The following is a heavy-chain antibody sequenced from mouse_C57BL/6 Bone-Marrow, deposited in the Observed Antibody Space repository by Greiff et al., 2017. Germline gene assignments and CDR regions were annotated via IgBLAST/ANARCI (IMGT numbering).Heavy chain of an antibody. CDR3: AGGGLLRWGTCFAY. CDR1: GYTFTSYG. V-gene: IGHV1-81*01. D-gene: IGHD2-3*01. J-gene: IGHJ3*01. Sequence: VQLQQSGAELARPGASVKLSCKASGYTFTSYGISWVKQRTGPGLEWIGEIYPRTGNTYYNEKFQGKATLTADRSSSPAYMDLRSRTSEDAAVYVCAGGGLLRWGTCFAYWGQGTLVTVSA. CDR2: IYPRTGNT.